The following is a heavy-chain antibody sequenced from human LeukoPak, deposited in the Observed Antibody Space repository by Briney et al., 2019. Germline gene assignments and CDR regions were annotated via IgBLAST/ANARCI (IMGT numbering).Heavy chain of an antibody. CDR1: GGSISSGGYS. CDR2: IYHSGST. D-gene: IGHD3-22*01. V-gene: IGHV4-30-2*01. CDR3: ARITMIVVVEALIGWFDP. Sequence: NPSQTLSLTCAVSGGSISSGGYSWSWIRQPPGKGLEWIGYIYHSGSTYYNPSLKSRVTISVDRSKNQFSLKLSSVTAADTAVYYCARITMIVVVEALIGWFDPWGQGTLVTVSS. J-gene: IGHJ5*02.